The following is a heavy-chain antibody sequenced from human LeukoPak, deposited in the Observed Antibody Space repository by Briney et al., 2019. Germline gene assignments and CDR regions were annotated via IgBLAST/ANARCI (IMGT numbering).Heavy chain of an antibody. D-gene: IGHD4-17*01. J-gene: IGHJ3*02. CDR3: ARILTTVTSDAFDI. CDR1: GGSFSGYY. Sequence: SETLSLTCAVYGGSFSGYYWSWIRQPPGKGLEWIGEINHSGSTNYNPSLKSRVTISVDTSKNQFSLKLSSVTAADTAVHYCARILTTVTSDAFDIWGQGTMVTVSS. CDR2: INHSGST. V-gene: IGHV4-34*01.